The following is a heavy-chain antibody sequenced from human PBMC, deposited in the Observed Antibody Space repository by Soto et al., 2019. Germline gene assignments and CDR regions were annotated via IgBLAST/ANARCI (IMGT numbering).Heavy chain of an antibody. D-gene: IGHD6-13*01. J-gene: IGHJ6*02. Sequence: GGSLRLSCAASGFTFSRYGMHWVRQAPGKGLEWVAVIWYDGSNKYYTDSVKGRFTISRDNSKNTLYLQMNSLRAEDTAVYYCARSNVGIAAAGRDYGMDVWGQGTTVTVSS. CDR2: IWYDGSNK. CDR3: ARSNVGIAAAGRDYGMDV. V-gene: IGHV3-33*01. CDR1: GFTFSRYG.